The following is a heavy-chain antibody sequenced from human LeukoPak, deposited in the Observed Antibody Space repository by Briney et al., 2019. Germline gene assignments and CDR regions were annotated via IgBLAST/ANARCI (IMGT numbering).Heavy chain of an antibody. CDR2: ISAYNGNT. V-gene: IGHV1-18*01. J-gene: IGHJ4*02. D-gene: IGHD3-22*01. CDR1: RYTFTSYG. Sequence: ASVKVSCKASRYTFTSYGISWVRQAPGQGLEWIGWISAYNGNTNYAQKLQGRVTMTTDTSTSTAYMELRSLRSDDTAVYYCVTYYYDSSGYPLLGNYWGQGTLSPSPQ. CDR3: VTYYYDSSGYPLLGNY.